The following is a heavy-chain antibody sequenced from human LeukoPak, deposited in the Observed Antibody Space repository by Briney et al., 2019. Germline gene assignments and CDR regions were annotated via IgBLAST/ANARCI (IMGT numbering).Heavy chain of an antibody. CDR3: ARVYCSGGSCYSSFGGYFDY. CDR1: GYTFTSYG. D-gene: IGHD2-15*01. CDR2: ISAYNGNT. V-gene: IGHV1-18*01. J-gene: IGHJ4*02. Sequence: ASVKVSCKASGYTFTSYGISWVRQAPGQGLEWMGWISAYNGNTNYAQKLQGRVTMTTDTSTSTAYRELRSRRSDDTAVYYCARVYCSGGSCYSSFGGYFDYWGQGTLVTVSS.